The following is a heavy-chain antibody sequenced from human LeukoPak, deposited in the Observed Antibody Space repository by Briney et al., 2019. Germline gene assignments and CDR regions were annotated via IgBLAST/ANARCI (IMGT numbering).Heavy chain of an antibody. J-gene: IGHJ5*02. CDR1: GYTFTSYD. D-gene: IGHD1-1*01. CDR2: MSPDSGYT. CDR3: ARVWYNWNDGVFYWFDP. Sequence: GASVKVSCKASGYTFTSYDINWVRQATGQGLEWMGWMSPDSGYTGYAQTFQGRVTLTRNTSVSTAFMELSRLRSDDTAVYYCARVWYNWNDGVFYWFDPWGQGTLVTVSS. V-gene: IGHV1-8*01.